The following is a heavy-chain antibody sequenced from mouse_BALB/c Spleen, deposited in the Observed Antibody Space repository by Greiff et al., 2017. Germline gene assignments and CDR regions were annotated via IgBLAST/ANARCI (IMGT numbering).Heavy chain of an antibody. D-gene: IGHD1-1*02. V-gene: IGHV7-3*02. CDR2: IRNKANGYTT. CDR1: GFTFTDYY. CDR3: ARDKGGYYAMDY. J-gene: IGHJ4*01. Sequence: DVKLVESGGGLVQPGGSLRLSCATSGFTFTDYYMSWVRQPPGKALEWLGFIRNKANGYTTEYSASVKGRFTISRDNSQSILYLQMNTLRAEDSATYYCARDKGGYYAMDYWGQGTSVTVSS.